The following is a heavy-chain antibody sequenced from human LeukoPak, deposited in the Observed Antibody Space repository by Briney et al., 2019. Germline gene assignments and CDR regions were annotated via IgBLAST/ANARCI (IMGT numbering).Heavy chain of an antibody. J-gene: IGHJ2*01. CDR3: ARRDGDYWYFDL. CDR2: IYYSGST. D-gene: IGHD4-17*01. CDR1: GGSISSSSYY. V-gene: IGHV4-39*01. Sequence: SETLSLTCTVSGGSISSSSYYWGWIRQPPGKGLEWIGSIYYSGSTYYNPSLKSRVTISVDTSKNQFSLKLRSVTAADSAVYYCARRDGDYWYFDLWGRGTLVTVSS.